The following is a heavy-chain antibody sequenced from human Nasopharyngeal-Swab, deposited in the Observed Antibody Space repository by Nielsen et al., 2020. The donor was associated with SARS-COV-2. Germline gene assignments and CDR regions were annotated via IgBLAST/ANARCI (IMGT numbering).Heavy chain of an antibody. CDR2: IKQDGSEK. CDR3: ARDSFSRVGAAGSSHYYYYGMDV. CDR1: GFTFSSYW. V-gene: IGHV3-7*01. J-gene: IGHJ6*02. D-gene: IGHD6-13*01. Sequence: GGSLRLSCAASGFTFSSYWMSWVRQAPGKGLEWVANIKQDGSEKYYVDSVKGRFTISRDNAKNSLYLQMNSLRAEDTAVYYCARDSFSRVGAAGSSHYYYYGMDVWGQGTRSPSP.